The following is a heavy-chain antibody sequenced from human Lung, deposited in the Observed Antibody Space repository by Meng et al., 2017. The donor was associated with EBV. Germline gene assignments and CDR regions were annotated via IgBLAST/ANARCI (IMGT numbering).Heavy chain of an antibody. CDR1: GYTFTSYG. Sequence: VPLVQSGAGVKKPGASVKVSCKASGYTFTSYGISWVRQAPGQGFQYMGWISAYNGNTNYAQELQGRVTMTTDTSTSTAYMELRSLRFDDTAVYYCARFYCSSTSCPHVLFDYWGQGTLVTVSS. CDR3: ARFYCSSTSCPHVLFDY. CDR2: ISAYNGNT. V-gene: IGHV1-18*01. J-gene: IGHJ4*02. D-gene: IGHD2-2*01.